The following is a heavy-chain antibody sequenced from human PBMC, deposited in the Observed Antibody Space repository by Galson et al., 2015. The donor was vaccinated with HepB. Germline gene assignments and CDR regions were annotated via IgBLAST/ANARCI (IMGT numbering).Heavy chain of an antibody. CDR2: ITSSGGNS. J-gene: IGHJ4*02. D-gene: IGHD2-15*01. CDR3: AKDGNMVANKPYHFHY. V-gene: IGHV3-23*01. Sequence: SLRLSCAASGFSFTRYAMTWVRQAPGKGLEWVSSITSSGGNSYYTDSVKGRFTVSRDNSKNTLLLQLNSLRAKDTAMYFCAKDGNMVANKPYHFHYWGQGTLVTVSS. CDR1: GFSFTRYA.